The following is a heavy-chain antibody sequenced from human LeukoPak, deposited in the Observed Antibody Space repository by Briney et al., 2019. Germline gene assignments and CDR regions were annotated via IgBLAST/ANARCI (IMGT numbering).Heavy chain of an antibody. CDR3: ARDRGHLRLGELDNWFDP. CDR2: IIPIFGTA. V-gene: IGHV1-69*05. CDR1: GGTFSSYA. J-gene: IGHJ5*02. Sequence: ASVEVSCKASGGTFSSYAISWVRQAPGQGLEWMGRIIPIFGTANYAQKFQGRVTITTDESTSTAYMELSSLRSEDTAVYYCARDRGHLRLGELDNWFDPWGQGTLVTVSS. D-gene: IGHD3-16*01.